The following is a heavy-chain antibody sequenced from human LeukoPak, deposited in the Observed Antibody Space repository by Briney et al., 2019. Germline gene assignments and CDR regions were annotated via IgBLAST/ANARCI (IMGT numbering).Heavy chain of an antibody. CDR3: ARGSAGGNSFHY. V-gene: IGHV6-1*01. D-gene: IGHD4-23*01. J-gene: IGHJ4*02. Sequence: SQTLSLTCAISGDSVSSNGVTWDWISQCPWRGLEWRGRTYYRSKWYNDYVVSGISRITINSDTSANQFSLRLNSVAPDDTAVYYCARGSAGGNSFHYWGRGTVVIVSS. CDR1: GDSVSSNGVT. CDR2: TYYRSKWYN.